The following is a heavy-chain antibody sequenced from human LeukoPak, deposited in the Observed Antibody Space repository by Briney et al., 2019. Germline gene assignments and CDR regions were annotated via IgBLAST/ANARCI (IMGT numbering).Heavy chain of an antibody. CDR2: IYYTGST. V-gene: IGHV4-59*01. D-gene: IGHD4-11*01. J-gene: IGHJ6*03. CDR1: GGSISSYY. Sequence: SETLSLTCRVSGGSISSYYWSWIRQPPGKGLEWIGYIYYTGSTNYNPSLKSRVTISVDTSKNQFSLKLSSVTAADTAVYYCARVVSHSKGHYYYYMDVWGKGTTVTVSS. CDR3: ARVVSHSKGHYYYYMDV.